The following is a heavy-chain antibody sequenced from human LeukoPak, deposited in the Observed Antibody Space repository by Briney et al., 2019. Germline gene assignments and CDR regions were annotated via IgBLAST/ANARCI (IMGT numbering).Heavy chain of an antibody. D-gene: IGHD6-19*01. J-gene: IGHJ4*02. CDR1: GGSFSDYY. V-gene: IGHV4-34*01. Sequence: SETLSLTCAVFGGSFSDYYWSWIRQPPGKGLEWIGEINHSGITNYNPSLKSRVTISADTSKNQFSLKLSSVTAADTSVYYCASDTVAGTGWGQGTLVTVCS. CDR2: INHSGIT. CDR3: ASDTVAGTG.